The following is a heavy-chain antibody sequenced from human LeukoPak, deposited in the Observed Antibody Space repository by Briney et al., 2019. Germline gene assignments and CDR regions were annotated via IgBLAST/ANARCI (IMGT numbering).Heavy chain of an antibody. J-gene: IGHJ4*02. D-gene: IGHD3-22*01. CDR1: GGSISSYY. V-gene: IGHV4-4*07. Sequence: PSETLSLTCTVSGGSISSYYWSWIRQPAGKGLEWIERIYTSGSTNYNPSLKSRVTMSVDTSKNQFSLKLSSVTAADTAVYYCARDRYHSYDSSGYYYGGFDYWGQGTLVTVSS. CDR2: IYTSGST. CDR3: ARDRYHSYDSSGYYYGGFDY.